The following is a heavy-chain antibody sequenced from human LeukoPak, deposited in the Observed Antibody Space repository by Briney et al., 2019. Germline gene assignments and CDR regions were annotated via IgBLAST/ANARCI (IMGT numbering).Heavy chain of an antibody. V-gene: IGHV4-34*01. J-gene: IGHJ4*02. CDR3: ARGVPKPYIAAAGALRY. CDR2: INHSGST. CDR1: GGSFSGYY. Sequence: SETLSLTCAVYGGSFSGYYWSWIRQPPGKGLEWLGEINHSGSTNYNPSLKSRVTISVDTSKNQFSLKLSSVTAADTAVYYCARGVPKPYIAAAGALRYWRQGTLVTVSS. D-gene: IGHD6-13*01.